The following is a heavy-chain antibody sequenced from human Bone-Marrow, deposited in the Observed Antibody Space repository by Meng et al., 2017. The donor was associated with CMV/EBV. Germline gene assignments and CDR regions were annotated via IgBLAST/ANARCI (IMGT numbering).Heavy chain of an antibody. D-gene: IGHD2-2*01. J-gene: IGHJ4*02. V-gene: IGHV3-30*02. CDR3: AKDRIVVVPAASDGVFAY. CDR2: IRYDGSNK. Sequence: GGSLRLSCAASGFTFSSYGMHWVRQAPGKGLEWVAFIRYDGSNKYYADSVKGRFTISRDNSKNTLYLQMNSLRAEDTAVYYCAKDRIVVVPAASDGVFAYWGQGTLVTVAS. CDR1: GFTFSSYG.